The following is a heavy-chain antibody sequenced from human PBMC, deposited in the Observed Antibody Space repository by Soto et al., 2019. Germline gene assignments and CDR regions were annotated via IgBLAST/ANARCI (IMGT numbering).Heavy chain of an antibody. J-gene: IGHJ4*02. CDR1: GGSFSGYY. CDR2: VNHSGTT. Sequence: QVQLQQWGAGLLKPSETLSLTCAVYGGSFSGYYWTWIRQSPEKGLEWIGEVNHSGTTYYNPSLTTRVTISVHTPKNQCALKISSVTAADTAVYYCARGIGYCSSINCYSSRRLRFDSWGQGTLVTVSS. CDR3: ARGIGYCSSINCYSSRRLRFDS. D-gene: IGHD2-2*01. V-gene: IGHV4-34*01.